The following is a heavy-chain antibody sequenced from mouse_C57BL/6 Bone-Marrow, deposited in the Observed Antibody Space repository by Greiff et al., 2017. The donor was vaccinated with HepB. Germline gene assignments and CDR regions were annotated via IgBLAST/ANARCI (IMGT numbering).Heavy chain of an antibody. V-gene: IGHV1-82*01. CDR2: IYPGDGDT. Sequence: VQLQQSGPELVKPGASVKISCKASGYAFSSSWMNWVKQRPGKGLEWIGRIYPGDGDTNYNGKFKGKATLTADKSSSTAYMQLSSLTSEDSAVYFCARLMITRYYYAMDYWGQGTSVTVSS. CDR3: ARLMITRYYYAMDY. CDR1: GYAFSSSW. J-gene: IGHJ4*01. D-gene: IGHD2-4*01.